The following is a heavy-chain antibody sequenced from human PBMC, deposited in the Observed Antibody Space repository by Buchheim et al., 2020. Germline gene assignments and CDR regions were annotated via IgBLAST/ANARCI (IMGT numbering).Heavy chain of an antibody. CDR2: IYHSGST. CDR3: ARGPGYDFWSGYSFYGMDV. Sequence: QVQLQESGPGLVKPSGTLSLTCAVSGGSISSSNWWSWVRQPPGKGLEWIGEIYHSGSTNYNPSLTSRVTISVDKSNNQFSLKLSSVTAADTAVYYCARGPGYDFWSGYSFYGMDVWGQGTT. CDR1: GGSISSSNW. J-gene: IGHJ6*02. D-gene: IGHD3-3*01. V-gene: IGHV4-4*02.